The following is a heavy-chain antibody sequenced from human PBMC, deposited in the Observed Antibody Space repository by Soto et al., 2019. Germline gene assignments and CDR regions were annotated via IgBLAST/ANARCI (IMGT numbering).Heavy chain of an antibody. J-gene: IGHJ4*02. D-gene: IGHD1-1*01. CDR2: ISYDGSNK. CDR3: ARANGQHLDY. Sequence: PRLSCAASGFTFSSYAMHWVRQAPGKGLEWVAVISYDGSNKYYADSVKGRFTISRDNSKNTLYLQMNSLRAEDTAVYYCARANGQHLDYWGQGTLVTVSS. V-gene: IGHV3-30-3*01. CDR1: GFTFSSYA.